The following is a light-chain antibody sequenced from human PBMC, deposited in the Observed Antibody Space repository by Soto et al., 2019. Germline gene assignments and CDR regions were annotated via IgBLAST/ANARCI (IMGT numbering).Light chain of an antibody. V-gene: IGKV4-1*01. Sequence: DIVMTQSPDSLAVSLGERATLNCKSSQSVLYSSNNKNYLAWYQQKPGQPPKLLIYWASTRESGVPDRFSGSGSGKDFTLTISSLQAEDVAVYYCQQYSSATYTFGQGTQLEIK. CDR2: WAS. CDR1: QSVLYSSNNKNY. J-gene: IGKJ2*01. CDR3: QQYSSATYT.